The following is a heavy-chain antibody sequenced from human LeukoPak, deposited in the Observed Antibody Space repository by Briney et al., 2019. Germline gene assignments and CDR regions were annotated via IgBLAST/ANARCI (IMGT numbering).Heavy chain of an antibody. D-gene: IGHD3-22*01. CDR2: IYYSGST. J-gene: IGHJ4*02. CDR3: ARDNADYYDSSGYCFDY. V-gene: IGHV4-34*01. CDR1: GGSFSGYY. Sequence: PSETLSLTCAVYGGSFSGYYWSWIRQPPGKGLEWIGSIYYSGSTYYNPSLKSRVTISVDTSKNQFSLKLSSVTAADTAVYYCARDNADYYDSSGYCFDYWGQGTLVTVSS.